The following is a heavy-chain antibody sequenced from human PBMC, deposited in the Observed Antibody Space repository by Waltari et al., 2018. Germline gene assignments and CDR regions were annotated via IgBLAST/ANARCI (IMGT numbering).Heavy chain of an antibody. J-gene: IGHJ4*02. CDR3: ARSALSSSWYGY. V-gene: IGHV4-61*09. CDR1: GGSISSGSYY. CDR2: IYTSGNT. Sequence: QVQLQESGPGLVKPSQTLSLTCTVSGGSISSGSYYWSWIRQPAGKGLEWIGYIYTSGNTNYNPSLKSRVTISVDTSKNQFSLKLSSVTAADTAVYYCARSALSSSWYGYWGQGTLVTVSS. D-gene: IGHD6-13*01.